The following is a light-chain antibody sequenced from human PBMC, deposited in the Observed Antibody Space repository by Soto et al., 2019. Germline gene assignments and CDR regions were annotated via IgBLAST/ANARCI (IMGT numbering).Light chain of an antibody. V-gene: IGLV2-14*01. CDR3: SSYTSSSTPYV. CDR1: SSDVGGYNY. Sequence: QSVLTQPASVSGSPGQSITISCTGTSSDVGGYNYVSWYQQHPGKAPKLMIYEVSNRPSGVSNRFSGSKSGNTASLTISGLQAEDEADYYCSSYTSSSTPYVXGTGTKVTVL. CDR2: EVS. J-gene: IGLJ1*01.